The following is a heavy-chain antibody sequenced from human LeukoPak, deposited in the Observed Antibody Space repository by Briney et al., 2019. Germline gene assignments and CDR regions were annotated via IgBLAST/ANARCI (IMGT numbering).Heavy chain of an antibody. CDR2: IYPGDSDT. D-gene: IGHD3-10*01. J-gene: IGHJ4*02. V-gene: IGHV5-51*01. Sequence: GESLKISCKGSGYSFTSYWIGWVRQMPGKGLGWMGIIYPGDSDTRYSPSFQGQVTISADKSISTAYLQWSSLKASDTAMYYCASFYGSGSYYSLDSYNFDYWGQGTLVTVSS. CDR1: GYSFTSYW. CDR3: ASFYGSGSYYSLDSYNFDY.